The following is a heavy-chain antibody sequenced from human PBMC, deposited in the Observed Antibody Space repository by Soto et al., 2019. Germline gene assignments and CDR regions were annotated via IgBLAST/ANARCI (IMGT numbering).Heavy chain of an antibody. V-gene: IGHV3-33*01. CDR2: IWFDESNK. Sequence: LRLSCAASGFTFSNYGMHWVRQAPGKGLEWVAVIWFDESNKYYADSVKGRFTISRDNSKNTLYLQMNSLRAEDTAVYYCARDISGSRFFDYWGQGALVTVSS. D-gene: IGHD5-12*01. J-gene: IGHJ4*02. CDR3: ARDISGSRFFDY. CDR1: GFTFSNYG.